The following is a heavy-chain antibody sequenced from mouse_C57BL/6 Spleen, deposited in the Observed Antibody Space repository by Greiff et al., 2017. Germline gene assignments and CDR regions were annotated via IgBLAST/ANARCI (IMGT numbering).Heavy chain of an antibody. V-gene: IGHV5-17*01. CDR2: ISSGSSTI. CDR1: GFTFSDYG. Sequence: DVQLQESGGGLVKPGGSLKLSCAASGFTFSDYGMHWVRQAPEKGLEWVAYISSGSSTIYYADTVKGRFTISRDNAKNTLFLQMTSLRSEDTAMYDLASRAIYDGYAMDCWGQGTSVTVAS. J-gene: IGHJ4*01. D-gene: IGHD2-3*01. CDR3: ASRAIYDGYAMDC.